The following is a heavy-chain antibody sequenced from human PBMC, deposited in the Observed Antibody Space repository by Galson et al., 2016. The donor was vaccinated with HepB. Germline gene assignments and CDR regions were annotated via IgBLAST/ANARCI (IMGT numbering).Heavy chain of an antibody. CDR1: GGSISSYY. Sequence: SETLSLTCTVSGGSISSYYWGWIRQPPGKGLECIGYIYYSGSNYSGSANYNPSLKSRVTISLDASKNQFVLRLSSVTAADTAIYYCARNVNGWLDPWGQGTLVTFSA. CDR3: ARNVNGWLDP. V-gene: IGHV4-59*01. J-gene: IGHJ5*02. CDR2: IYYSGSNYSGSA. D-gene: IGHD2-8*01.